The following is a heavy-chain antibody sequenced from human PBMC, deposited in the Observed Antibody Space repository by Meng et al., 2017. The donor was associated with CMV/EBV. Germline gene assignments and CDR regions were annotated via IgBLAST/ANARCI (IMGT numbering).Heavy chain of an antibody. D-gene: IGHD2-2*01. CDR1: GFTFSSYW. Sequence: GESLKISCAASGFTFSSYWMHWVRQAPGKGLVWVSRINSDGSSTSYADSVKGRFTISRDNAKNTLYLQMNSLRAEDTAVYYGARSRGYCSSTSCSSVSGGTGYYYYYGMDVWGQGTTVTVSS. CDR2: INSDGSST. J-gene: IGHJ6*02. CDR3: ARSRGYCSSTSCSSVSGGTGYYYYYGMDV. V-gene: IGHV3-74*01.